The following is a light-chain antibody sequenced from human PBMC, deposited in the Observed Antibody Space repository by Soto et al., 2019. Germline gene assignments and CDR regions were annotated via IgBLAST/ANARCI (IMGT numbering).Light chain of an antibody. Sequence: EIVLTQSPGTLSLSPGERATLSCRASQSVSNSYLAWYQQKPGQAPRLLIYGASTRATGIPDRFSGSGSGTDFTLTISRLEPEDFAVYYCQQRSNWPPFTFGQGTRLEIK. V-gene: IGKV3D-20*02. CDR1: QSVSNSY. CDR3: QQRSNWPPFT. J-gene: IGKJ5*01. CDR2: GAS.